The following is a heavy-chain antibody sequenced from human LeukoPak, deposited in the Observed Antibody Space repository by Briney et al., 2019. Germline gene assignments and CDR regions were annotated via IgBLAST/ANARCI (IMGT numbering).Heavy chain of an antibody. J-gene: IGHJ4*02. CDR1: GYTFTGYY. CDR2: INPNSGGT. V-gene: IGHV1-2*06. Sequence: ASVKVSCKASGYTFTGYYMHWVRQAPGQGLEWMGRINPNSGGTNYAQKFQGRVTMTRDTSISTAYMGLSRLRSDDTAVYYCARDIYFLGPPPYYFDYWGQGTLVTVSS. D-gene: IGHD2/OR15-2a*01. CDR3: ARDIYFLGPPPYYFDY.